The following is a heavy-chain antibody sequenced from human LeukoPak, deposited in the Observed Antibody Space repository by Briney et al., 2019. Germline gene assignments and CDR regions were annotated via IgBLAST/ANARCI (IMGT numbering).Heavy chain of an antibody. V-gene: IGHV3-15*01. Sequence: GGSLRLSCAASGVSFSSRSIYWGCQAPGKGLEWVGRIKGTDVGGTADYAAAVTDRFIISKDDSKKTMYKQMNSLKPEDTAVYSAPEETAVGGASRGGQGTLVTVSS. CDR2: IKGTDVGGTA. CDR1: GVSFSSRS. D-gene: IGHD1-26*01. CDR3: PEETAVGGASR. J-gene: IGHJ4*02.